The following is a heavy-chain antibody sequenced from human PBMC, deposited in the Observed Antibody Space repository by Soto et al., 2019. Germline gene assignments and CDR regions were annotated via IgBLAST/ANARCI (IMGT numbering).Heavy chain of an antibody. CDR1: GYTFTTYY. V-gene: IGHV1-46*01. CDR3: ARVYCSGGSCYGIDY. CDR2: INPSGGST. Sequence: ASVKVSCKASGYTFTTYYMHWVRQAPGQGLEWMGIINPSGGSTSYAQKFQGRVTMTRDTSTSTVYMELSSLRSEDTAVYYCARVYCSGGSCYGIDYWGQGTLVTVSS. J-gene: IGHJ4*02. D-gene: IGHD2-15*01.